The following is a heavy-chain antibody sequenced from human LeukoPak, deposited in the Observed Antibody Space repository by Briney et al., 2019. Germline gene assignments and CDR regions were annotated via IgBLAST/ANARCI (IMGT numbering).Heavy chain of an antibody. CDR3: ARDAAKYSSGYDY. J-gene: IGHJ4*02. Sequence: SETLSLTCAVYGGSFSGYYWSWIRQPPGKGLEWIGYIYYSGSTNYNPSLKSRVTISVDTSKNQFSLKLSSVTAADTAVYYCARDAAKYSSGYDYWGQGTLVTVSS. CDR2: IYYSGST. CDR1: GGSFSGYY. V-gene: IGHV4-59*01. D-gene: IGHD6-19*01.